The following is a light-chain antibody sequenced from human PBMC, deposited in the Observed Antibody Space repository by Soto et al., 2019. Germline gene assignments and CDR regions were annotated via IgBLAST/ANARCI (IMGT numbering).Light chain of an antibody. J-gene: IGKJ1*01. CDR3: QQYNSYSRT. V-gene: IGKV1-5*03. CDR2: KAS. Sequence: QMTQSVFSLSSTVGDRVTITCRASQSISSWLAWYQQKPGKAPKLLIYKASSLESGVPSRFSGSGSGTEFTLTISSLQPDDFATYYCQQYNSYSRTFGQGTKV. CDR1: QSISSW.